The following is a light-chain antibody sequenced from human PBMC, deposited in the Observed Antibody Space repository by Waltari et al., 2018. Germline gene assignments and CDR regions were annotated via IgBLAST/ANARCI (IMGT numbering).Light chain of an antibody. V-gene: IGLV2-14*03. J-gene: IGLJ2*01. CDR1: SSDVGGYNY. CDR3: SSYISSSTLEL. CDR2: DAS. Sequence: QSALTQPASVSGSPGQSITISCTGTSSDVGGYNYVSWYQQHPGKAPKPMIYDASNRPSGVSNRFSGSKSGNTASLTISGLQAEDEADYYCSSYISSSTLELFGGGTSLTVL.